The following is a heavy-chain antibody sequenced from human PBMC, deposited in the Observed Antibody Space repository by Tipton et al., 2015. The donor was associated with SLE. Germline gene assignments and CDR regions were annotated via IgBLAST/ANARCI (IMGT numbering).Heavy chain of an antibody. CDR2: INHSGST. V-gene: IGHV4-34*01. CDR1: GGSFSGYY. Sequence: TLSLTCAVYGGSFSGYYWSWIRQPPGKGLEWIGEINHSGSTNYNPSLKSRVTISVDTSKNQFSLKLSSVTAADTAVYYCARGRRRYSSGWSDAFDIWGQGTMFTVSS. D-gene: IGHD6-19*01. J-gene: IGHJ3*02. CDR3: ARGRRRYSSGWSDAFDI.